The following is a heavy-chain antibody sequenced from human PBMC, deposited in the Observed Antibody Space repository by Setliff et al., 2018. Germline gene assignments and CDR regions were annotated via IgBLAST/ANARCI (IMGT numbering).Heavy chain of an antibody. D-gene: IGHD6-6*01. Sequence: PGGSLRLSCAVSGFTLSSYAMRWVRQAPGKGLEWVSAISRSGGSTYYADSVKGRFTNSRDNSKNTVYLQMNSLRAEDTAVYYCAKEGAGYSSSSDRFDPWGQGTLVTVSS. V-gene: IGHV3-23*01. CDR2: ISRSGGST. CDR1: GFTLSSYA. J-gene: IGHJ5*02. CDR3: AKEGAGYSSSSDRFDP.